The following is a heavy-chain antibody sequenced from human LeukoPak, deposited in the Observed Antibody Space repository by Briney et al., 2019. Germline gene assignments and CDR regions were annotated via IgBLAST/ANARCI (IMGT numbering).Heavy chain of an antibody. J-gene: IGHJ4*02. CDR1: GFTLSSYA. CDR3: VTGQGYCSSSSCYGGFDY. CDR2: ISGSGGST. D-gene: IGHD2-2*01. V-gene: IGHV3-23*01. Sequence: GGSLRLSCAASGFTLSSYAMSWVRQAPGKGLQWVSAISGSGGSTAFADSVKGRFTISRDNSKNTLYLQMNSLRAEDTAVYFCVTGQGYCSSSSCYGGFDYWGQGTLVTVSS.